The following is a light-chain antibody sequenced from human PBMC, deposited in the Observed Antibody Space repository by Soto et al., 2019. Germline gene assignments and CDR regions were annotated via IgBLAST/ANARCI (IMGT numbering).Light chain of an antibody. CDR1: QSVSSTY. J-gene: IGKJ5*01. V-gene: IGKV3-15*01. Sequence: EILFTQSPGTLSLSPGERATLSCRASQSVSSTYLAWYQQKPGQAPRLLIYDTSTRANGIPARFSGSGSGTEFTLTISSLQSEDFAVYYCQQYNNWHPITFGQGTRLEIK. CDR3: QQYNNWHPIT. CDR2: DTS.